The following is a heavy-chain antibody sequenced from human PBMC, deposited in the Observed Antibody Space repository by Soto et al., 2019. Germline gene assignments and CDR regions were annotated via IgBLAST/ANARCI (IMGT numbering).Heavy chain of an antibody. Sequence: EVQLVESGGGLVQPGGSLRLSCAASGFTFSSYSMNWVRQAPGKGLEWVSYISSSSSTIYYADSVKGRFTISRDNAKNSVYLQMNSLRAEDTAVYYCARDRSYYDILPGEYYYYYGMDVWGQGTTVTVSS. D-gene: IGHD3-9*01. J-gene: IGHJ6*02. V-gene: IGHV3-48*01. CDR3: ARDRSYYDILPGEYYYYYGMDV. CDR2: ISSSSSTI. CDR1: GFTFSSYS.